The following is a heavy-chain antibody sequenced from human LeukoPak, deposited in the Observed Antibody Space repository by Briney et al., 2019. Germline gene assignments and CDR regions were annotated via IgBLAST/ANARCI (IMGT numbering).Heavy chain of an antibody. V-gene: IGHV3-49*04. J-gene: IGHJ4*02. CDR2: IRSKLYGGTK. D-gene: IGHD5-24*01. Sequence: GGSLRLSCTASGFTFGDYAMSWVRQAPGKGLEWVGFIRSKLYGGTKEYAAYVKGRLTISRDDSKSIAYLQMNSLKTEGTAVYYCTRGELDGYNPDYFDYWGQGTLVTVSS. CDR3: TRGELDGYNPDYFDY. CDR1: GFTFGDYA.